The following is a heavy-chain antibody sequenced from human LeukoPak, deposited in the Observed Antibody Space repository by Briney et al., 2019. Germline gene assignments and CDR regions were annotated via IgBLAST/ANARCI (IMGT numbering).Heavy chain of an antibody. CDR3: APFSAVTHYYFDY. J-gene: IGHJ4*02. Sequence: GGSLRLSCAASGFTFSSHSLMWVRQAPGKGLEWVSSISPDSGYIYYADSVKGRFTISRDNAENSLFLQMNSLGAEDTAVYYCAPFSAVTHYYFDYWGQGTLVTVSP. CDR1: GFTFSSHS. V-gene: IGHV3-21*01. CDR2: ISPDSGYI. D-gene: IGHD6-13*01.